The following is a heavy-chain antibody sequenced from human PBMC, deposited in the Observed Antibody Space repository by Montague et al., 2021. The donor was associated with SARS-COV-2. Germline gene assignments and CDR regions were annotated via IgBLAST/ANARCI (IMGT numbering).Heavy chain of an antibody. J-gene: IGHJ5*02. Sequence: CAISGDSVAGDGATWNWNRQSPSIGLEWLGRTYYRSKWYNDYAVSVKSRITINPDTSKNQFSLQLNSVTPEDTAVYYCARDDPYCTNGVCYTGNWFDPWGQGTLVTVSS. CDR3: ARDDPYCTNGVCYTGNWFDP. V-gene: IGHV6-1*01. D-gene: IGHD2-8*01. CDR2: TYYRSKWYN. CDR1: GDSVAGDGAT.